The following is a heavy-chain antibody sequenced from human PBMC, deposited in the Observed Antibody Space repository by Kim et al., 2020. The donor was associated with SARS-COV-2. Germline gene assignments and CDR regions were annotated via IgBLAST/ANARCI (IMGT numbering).Heavy chain of an antibody. Sequence: YAQKFQGRVTMTRDTSTSTVYMELGSLRSEDTAVYCCARVGSVLDWLSDYWGQGTLVTVSS. V-gene: IGHV1-46*01. CDR3: ARVGSVLDWLSDY. J-gene: IGHJ4*02. D-gene: IGHD3-9*01.